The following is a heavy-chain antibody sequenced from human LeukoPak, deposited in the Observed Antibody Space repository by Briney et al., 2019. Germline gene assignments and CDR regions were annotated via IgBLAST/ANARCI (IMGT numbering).Heavy chain of an antibody. Sequence: ASVKVSCKVSGYTFSNYGISWVRQAPGEGLEWMGWISVYNGNTKYAKKLQGRVTMTTDTSTTTAYMELRSLRSDDTAIYYCARAWLFDDTFDIWGQGTMVTVSS. CDR2: ISVYNGNT. CDR3: ARAWLFDDTFDI. D-gene: IGHD6-19*01. CDR1: GYTFSNYG. V-gene: IGHV1-18*01. J-gene: IGHJ3*02.